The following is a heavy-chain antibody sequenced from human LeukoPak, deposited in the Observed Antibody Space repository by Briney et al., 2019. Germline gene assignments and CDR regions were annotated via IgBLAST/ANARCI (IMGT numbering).Heavy chain of an antibody. D-gene: IGHD1-26*01. CDR3: AKEGVGAIY. J-gene: IGHJ4*02. CDR1: GFSISNSA. CDR2: IIASSGST. V-gene: IGHV3-23*01. Sequence: GGSLRLSCAASGFSISNSAMSWVRQAPGKGLEWVSLIIASSGSTFYADSVKGRFTISRDNSKNTLYLQMNSLRAEDTAVYYCAKEGVGAIYWGQGTLVTVSS.